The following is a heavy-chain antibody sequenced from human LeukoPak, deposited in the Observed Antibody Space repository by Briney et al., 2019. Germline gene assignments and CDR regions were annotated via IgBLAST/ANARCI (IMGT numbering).Heavy chain of an antibody. CDR3: AGFRGGLGYYYYYYGMDV. CDR1: GGSFSGYY. Sequence: SETLSLTCAVYGGSFSGYYWSWIRQPPGKGLEWIGEINHSGSTNYNPSLKSRVTISVDTSKNQFSLKLSSVTAADSAVYYCAGFRGGLGYYYYYYGMDVWGQGTTVTVSS. CDR2: INHSGST. D-gene: IGHD3-10*01. J-gene: IGHJ6*02. V-gene: IGHV4-34*01.